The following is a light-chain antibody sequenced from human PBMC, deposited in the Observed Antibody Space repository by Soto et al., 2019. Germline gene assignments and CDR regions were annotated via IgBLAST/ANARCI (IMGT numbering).Light chain of an antibody. CDR2: EDN. Sequence: NFMLTQPHSVSESPGKTVTISCTRSSGSIASNYVQWYQQRPGSAPTTVIYEDNQRPSGVPDRFSGSIDSSSNSASLTISGLKTEDEADCYCQSYDSSNHPWVFGGGTKLTVL. CDR1: SGSIASNY. J-gene: IGLJ3*02. CDR3: QSYDSSNHPWV. V-gene: IGLV6-57*03.